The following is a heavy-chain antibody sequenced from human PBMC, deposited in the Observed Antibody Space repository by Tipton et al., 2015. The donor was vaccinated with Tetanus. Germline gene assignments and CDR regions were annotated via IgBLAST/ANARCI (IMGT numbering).Heavy chain of an antibody. CDR2: ISGSGGSYI. Sequence: SLRLSCAASGFSFSNFGMTWVRQVPGKGLEWVSSISGSGGSYIYYAESVKGRFTISRDNARNSLYLQMNSLRAEDTAVYYCARDRYGDYAVDYWGQGTLVAVSS. J-gene: IGHJ4*02. V-gene: IGHV3-21*01. D-gene: IGHD4-17*01. CDR3: ARDRYGDYAVDY. CDR1: GFSFSNFG.